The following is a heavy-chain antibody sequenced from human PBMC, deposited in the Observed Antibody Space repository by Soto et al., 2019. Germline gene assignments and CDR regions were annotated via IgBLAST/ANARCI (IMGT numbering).Heavy chain of an antibody. CDR1: GFTFSSYA. Sequence: ESGGGVVQPGRSLRLSCAASGFTFSSYAMHWVRQAPGKGLEWVAVISYDGSNKYYADSVKGRFTISRDNSKNTLYLQMNSLRAEDTAVYYCARDSDSSGWYGVGCSWGQGTLVTVSS. V-gene: IGHV3-30-3*01. CDR2: ISYDGSNK. D-gene: IGHD6-19*01. J-gene: IGHJ5*02. CDR3: ARDSDSSGWYGVGCS.